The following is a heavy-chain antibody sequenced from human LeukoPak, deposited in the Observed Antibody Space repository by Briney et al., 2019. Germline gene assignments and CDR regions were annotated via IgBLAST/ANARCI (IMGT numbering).Heavy chain of an antibody. D-gene: IGHD5-18*01. Sequence: SETLSLTCTVSGGSISSSSYYWGWIRQPPGKGVEWIGSIYYSGSTYYNPSLKSRVTISVDTSKNQFSLKLSSVTAADTAVYYCARHGSGTAMVPGAFDIGGQGTMVTVSS. CDR1: GGSISSSSYY. J-gene: IGHJ3*02. V-gene: IGHV4-39*01. CDR2: IYYSGST. CDR3: ARHGSGTAMVPGAFDI.